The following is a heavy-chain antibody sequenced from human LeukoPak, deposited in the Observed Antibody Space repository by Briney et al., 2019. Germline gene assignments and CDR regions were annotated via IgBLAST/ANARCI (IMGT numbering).Heavy chain of an antibody. CDR1: GFSFSDTW. CDR2: IKRKTDDGTT. D-gene: IGHD1-1*01. CDR3: TTQSGAWNFDY. Sequence: GGSLRLSCAASGFSFSDTWMNWVRQAPGKGLEWFGLIKRKTDDGTTDYAAPEKGRFTISRDDSKNTLYLQMNSLKTEDTAVYYCTTQSGAWNFDYWGQGTLVTVSS. V-gene: IGHV3-15*07. J-gene: IGHJ4*02.